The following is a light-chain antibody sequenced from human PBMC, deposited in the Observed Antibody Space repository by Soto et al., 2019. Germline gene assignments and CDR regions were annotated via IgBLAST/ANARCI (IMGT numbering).Light chain of an antibody. V-gene: IGKV3-11*01. Sequence: EIVFTQSPATLSLSPGERATLSCRASQSVSSYLAWYQQKPGQAPRLLIYDASNTATGIPARFSGSGSGTDFTLTISSXEPEDFAVYYCQQRSNWTLTFGGGTKVDTK. J-gene: IGKJ4*01. CDR1: QSVSSY. CDR3: QQRSNWTLT. CDR2: DAS.